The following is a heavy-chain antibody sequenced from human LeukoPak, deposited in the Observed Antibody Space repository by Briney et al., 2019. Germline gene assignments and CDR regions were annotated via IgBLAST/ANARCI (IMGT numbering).Heavy chain of an antibody. CDR3: ARGITMVRGVDFSWFDP. Sequence: PSQTLSLTCAVSGGSISSGGYSWSWIRQPPGKGLEWIGYIYHSGSTYYSPSLKSRVTISVDRSKNQFSLKLSSVTAADTAVYYCARGITMVRGVDFSWFDPWGQGTLVTVSS. D-gene: IGHD3-10*01. J-gene: IGHJ5*02. CDR1: GGSISSGGYS. V-gene: IGHV4-30-2*01. CDR2: IYHSGST.